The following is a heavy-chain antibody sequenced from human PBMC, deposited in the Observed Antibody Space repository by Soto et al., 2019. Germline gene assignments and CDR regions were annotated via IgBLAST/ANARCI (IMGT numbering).Heavy chain of an antibody. D-gene: IGHD1-7*01. V-gene: IGHV3-15*07. J-gene: IGHJ4*02. CDR3: TTGITGTTRQNDY. CDR2: IKSKTDGGTT. Sequence: GGSLRLSCAASGFTFSNAWMNWVRQAPGKGLEWVGRIKSKTDGGTTDYAAPVKGRFTISRDDSKNTLYLQMNSLKTEDTAVYYCTTGITGTTRQNDYWGQGTLVTVSS. CDR1: GFTFSNAW.